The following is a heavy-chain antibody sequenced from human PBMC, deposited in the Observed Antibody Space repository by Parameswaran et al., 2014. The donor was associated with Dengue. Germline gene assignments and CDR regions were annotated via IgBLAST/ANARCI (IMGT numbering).Heavy chain of an antibody. Sequence: SETLSLTCTVSGGSISSGGYYWSWIRQHPGKGLEWIGYIYYSGSTYYNPSLKSRVTISVDTSKNQFSLKLSSVTAADTAVYYCARDTRIQDYWYFDLWGRGTLVTVSS. J-gene: IGHJ2*01. V-gene: IGHV4-31*03. CDR3: ARDTRIQDYWYFDL. CDR2: IYYSGST. D-gene: IGHD5-18*01. CDR1: GGSISSGGYY.